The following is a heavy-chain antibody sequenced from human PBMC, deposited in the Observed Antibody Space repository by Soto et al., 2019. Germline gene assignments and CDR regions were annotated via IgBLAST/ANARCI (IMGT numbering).Heavy chain of an antibody. D-gene: IGHD1-26*01. CDR1: GGSFNPYY. J-gene: IGHJ4*02. V-gene: IGHV4-59*01. CDR3: ASEGGGYRFAY. Sequence: QVQLQESGPGLVKPSETLSLTCTVSGGSFNPYYWSWIRQPPGKGLEWIGYIFYSGNTKYNPSLKRRVTLSVATSKTQTSLKLSSVPAAYTAVYYCASEGGGYRFAYWGQGTLVTVSS. CDR2: IFYSGNT.